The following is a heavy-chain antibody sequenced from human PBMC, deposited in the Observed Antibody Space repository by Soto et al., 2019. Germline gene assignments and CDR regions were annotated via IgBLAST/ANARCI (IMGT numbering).Heavy chain of an antibody. CDR3: ARGGGVVVAADNRNYYYYYGMDV. Sequence: QVPLQQWGAGLLKPSETLSLTCAVYGGSFSGYYWSWIRQPPGKGLEWIGEINHSGSTNYNPSLKSRVTISVDTSKNQFSLKLSSVTAADTAVYYCARGGGVVVAADNRNYYYYYGMDVWGQGTTVTVSS. D-gene: IGHD2-15*01. CDR2: INHSGST. J-gene: IGHJ6*02. V-gene: IGHV4-34*01. CDR1: GGSFSGYY.